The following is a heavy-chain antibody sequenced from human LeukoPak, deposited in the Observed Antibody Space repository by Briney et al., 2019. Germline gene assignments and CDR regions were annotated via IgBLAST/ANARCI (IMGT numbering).Heavy chain of an antibody. CDR2: IYYSGST. D-gene: IGHD2-15*01. V-gene: IGHV4-59*01. CDR3: ARVTHCSGGSCYYYYGMDV. CDR1: GCTISSYY. Sequence: PSETLSLTCTASGCTISSYYWSWIRQPPGKGLEWIGYIYYSGSTNYNPSLKSRVSISVDTSKNQFSLKLSSVTAADTAVYYCARVTHCSGGSCYYYYGMDVWGQGTTVTVSS. J-gene: IGHJ6*02.